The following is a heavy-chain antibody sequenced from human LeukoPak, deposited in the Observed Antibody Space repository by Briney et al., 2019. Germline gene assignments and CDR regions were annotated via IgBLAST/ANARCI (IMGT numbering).Heavy chain of an antibody. D-gene: IGHD3-3*01. V-gene: IGHV3-48*03. CDR2: ISSSGSTI. CDR1: GFTFSSYE. CDR3: ARMAGAIFGGGFDY. Sequence: GGSPRLSCAASGFTFSSYEMNWVRQAPGKGLEWVSYISSSGSTIYYADSVKGRFTISRDNAKNSLYLQMNSLRAEDTAVYYCARMAGAIFGGGFDYWGQGTLVTVSS. J-gene: IGHJ4*02.